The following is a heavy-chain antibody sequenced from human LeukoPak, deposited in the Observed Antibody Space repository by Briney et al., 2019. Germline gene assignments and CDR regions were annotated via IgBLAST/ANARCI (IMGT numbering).Heavy chain of an antibody. V-gene: IGHV3-30*02. J-gene: IGHJ4*02. Sequence: PGGSLRLSCAASGFTFSSYGMHWVRQAPGKGLEWVAFIRYDGSNKYYADSVKGRFTISRDNSKNTLYLQMNSLRAEDTAVYYCAKDRKPKSGGYYYDYWGQGTLVTVSS. CDR1: GFTFSSYG. CDR2: IRYDGSNK. D-gene: IGHD3-3*01. CDR3: AKDRKPKSGGYYYDY.